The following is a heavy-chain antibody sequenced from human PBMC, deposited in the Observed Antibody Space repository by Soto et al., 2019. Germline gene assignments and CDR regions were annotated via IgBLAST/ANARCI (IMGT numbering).Heavy chain of an antibody. J-gene: IGHJ4*02. Sequence: LRLSCAASGFTFSSYWMHWVRQAPGKGLVWVSRINSDGSSTSYADSVKGRFTISRDNAKNTLYLQMNSLRAEDTAVYYCARVRYSSGWFPFDYWGQGTLVTVSS. V-gene: IGHV3-74*01. CDR1: GFTFSSYW. CDR2: INSDGSST. CDR3: ARVRYSSGWFPFDY. D-gene: IGHD6-19*01.